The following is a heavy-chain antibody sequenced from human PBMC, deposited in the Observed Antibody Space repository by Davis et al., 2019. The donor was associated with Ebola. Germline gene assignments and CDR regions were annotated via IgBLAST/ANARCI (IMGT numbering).Heavy chain of an antibody. CDR2: IIPIFGSA. Sequence: AASVKVSCKASGGTFSNYAFSWVRQAPGQGLEWMGWIIPIFGSANYAQKFQGRVTIIADESTSTVYMELSSLRSYDTAIYYCARYYYDSSGSSTGLGYWGQGTLVTVSS. CDR3: ARYYYDSSGSSTGLGY. D-gene: IGHD3-22*01. V-gene: IGHV1-69*13. CDR1: GGTFSNYA. J-gene: IGHJ4*02.